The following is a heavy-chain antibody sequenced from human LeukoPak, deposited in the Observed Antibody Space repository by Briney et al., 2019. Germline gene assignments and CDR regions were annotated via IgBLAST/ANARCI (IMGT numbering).Heavy chain of an antibody. CDR1: GFNFNYAW. D-gene: IGHD3-10*01. V-gene: IGHV3-15*01. Sequence: PGGSLRLSCAASGFNFNYAWMSWVRQAPGKGLEWVGRIKSKTDGGTTDYGAPVKGRFTISRDDSKNTVYLQMNTLKTEDTAVYFCTTGFYGSERHWGQGTLVTVSP. CDR2: IKSKTDGGTT. CDR3: TTGFYGSERH. J-gene: IGHJ4*02.